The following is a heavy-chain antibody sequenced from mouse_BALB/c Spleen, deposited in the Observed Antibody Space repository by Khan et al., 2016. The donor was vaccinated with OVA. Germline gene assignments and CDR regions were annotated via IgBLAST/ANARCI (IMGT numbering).Heavy chain of an antibody. CDR1: GYSITSDYA. Sequence: EVQLQESGPGLVKPSQSLSPTCTVTGYSITSDYAWNWIRQFPGNKLEWMGYISYSGSTSYNPSLKSRISITRDTSKNQFFLQLNSVTTGDTATYYCARRAYYANWYFDVWGAGTTVTVSS. J-gene: IGHJ1*01. D-gene: IGHD1-1*02. V-gene: IGHV3-2*02. CDR3: ARRAYYANWYFDV. CDR2: ISYSGST.